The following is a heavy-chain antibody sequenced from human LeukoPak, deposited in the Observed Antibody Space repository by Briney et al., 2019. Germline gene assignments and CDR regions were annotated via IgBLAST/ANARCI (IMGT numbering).Heavy chain of an antibody. CDR2: IYYTGST. CDR1: GGSIGTFY. Sequence: SETLSLTCTVSGGSIGTFYWSWIRRPPGKGLEWIGYIYYTGSTNYNPSLKSRVTISVDTSKNQVSLRLTSVAAADTAVYYCVREQRSYDFSSSFYVAHGMDVWGQGTTVIVSS. D-gene: IGHD3-3*01. J-gene: IGHJ6*02. V-gene: IGHV4-59*01. CDR3: VREQRSYDFSSSFYVAHGMDV.